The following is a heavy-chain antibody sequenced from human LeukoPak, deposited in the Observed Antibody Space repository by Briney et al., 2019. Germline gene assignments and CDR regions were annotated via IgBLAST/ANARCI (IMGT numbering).Heavy chain of an antibody. D-gene: IGHD3-3*01. CDR3: AKGYPYDFWSGLAFDY. Sequence: GGSLRLSCAASGFTFSSYAMSWVRQAPGKGLEWVSAISGSGGSTYYADSVKGRFTISRDNSKNTLYLQMNSLRAEDTAVYYCAKGYPYDFWSGLAFDYWGQGTPVTVSS. CDR2: ISGSGGST. CDR1: GFTFSSYA. J-gene: IGHJ4*02. V-gene: IGHV3-23*01.